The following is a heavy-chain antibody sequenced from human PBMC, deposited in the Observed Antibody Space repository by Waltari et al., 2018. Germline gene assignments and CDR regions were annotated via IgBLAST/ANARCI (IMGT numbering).Heavy chain of an antibody. V-gene: IGHV4-38-2*02. CDR3: ARRGRLSSYFFDY. Sequence: QLQLQESGPGLVKPSETLSLTCTVSGGDFWGWIRQPPGKGLEWIGSIYPGGDTYFNPSLKSRVTISVDKSKNQYSLNLRSMTAADTAVYYCARRGRLSSYFFDYWGQGTLVTVSS. CDR2: IYPGGDT. CDR1: GGDF. D-gene: IGHD2-15*01. J-gene: IGHJ4*02.